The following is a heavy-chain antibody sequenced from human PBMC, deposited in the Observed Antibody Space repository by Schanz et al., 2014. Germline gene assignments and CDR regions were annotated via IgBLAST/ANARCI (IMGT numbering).Heavy chain of an antibody. Sequence: EVQLVESGGCLVQPWGSLRLSCAASRFTFSDYWMSWVRQAPGKGLEWVANMNQDGSQKYYVGSVKGRFTISRDNAKDSLYLQMTSLRAEDTAVYYCATQYCSGTTCYTDSWDHWGQGTLVTVSS. J-gene: IGHJ4*01. D-gene: IGHD2-2*02. CDR2: MNQDGSQK. CDR3: ATQYCSGTTCYTDSWDH. V-gene: IGHV3-7*01. CDR1: RFTFSDYW.